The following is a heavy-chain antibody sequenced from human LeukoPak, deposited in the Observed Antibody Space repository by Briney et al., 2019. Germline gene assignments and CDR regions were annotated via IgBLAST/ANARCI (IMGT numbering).Heavy chain of an antibody. CDR3: AIPRNSNREDY. CDR2: IIPIFGTA. Sequence: SVKVSCKASGYTFTGYYMHWVRQAPGQGLEWMGGIIPIFGTANYAQKFQGRVTITADESTSTAYMELSSLRSEDTAVYYCAIPRNSNREDYWGQGTLVTVSS. J-gene: IGHJ4*02. V-gene: IGHV1-69*13. CDR1: GYTFTGYY. D-gene: IGHD4-23*01.